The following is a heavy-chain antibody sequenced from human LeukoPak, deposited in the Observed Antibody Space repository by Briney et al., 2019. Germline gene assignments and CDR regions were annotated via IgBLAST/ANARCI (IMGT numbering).Heavy chain of an antibody. CDR1: GGSISSYY. CDR3: ARYDSSGYWDY. J-gene: IGHJ4*02. D-gene: IGHD3-22*01. V-gene: IGHV4-59*08. Sequence: SETLSLTCTVSGGSISSYYWRWIRQPPGEGGEGIGYIYYSGSTNYNPSLKSRVTISVDTSKNQFSLKLSSVTAADTAVYYCARYDSSGYWDYWGQGTLVTVSS. CDR2: IYYSGST.